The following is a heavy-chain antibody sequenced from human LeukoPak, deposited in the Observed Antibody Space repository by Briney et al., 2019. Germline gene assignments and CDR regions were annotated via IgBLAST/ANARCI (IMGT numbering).Heavy chain of an antibody. J-gene: IGHJ4*02. D-gene: IGHD3-16*01. V-gene: IGHV3-23*01. CDR3: AKGLRSDY. Sequence: GGSLRLSCAVSESTFSTYSMSWVRQAPGKGLEWVSSISPTGVGTWYADSVKGRFTISRDSSNNMLYLQMSNLRAEDTAVYYCAKGLRSDYWGQGILVTVSS. CDR2: ISPTGVGT. CDR1: ESTFSTYS.